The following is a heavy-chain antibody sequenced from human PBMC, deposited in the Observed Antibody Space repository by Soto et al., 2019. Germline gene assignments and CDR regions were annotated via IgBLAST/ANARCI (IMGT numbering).Heavy chain of an antibody. J-gene: IGHJ4*02. D-gene: IGHD6-19*01. CDR3: ARPSPRYSSGWTSFDY. CDR2: IYPGDSDT. V-gene: IGHV5-51*01. CDR1: EYSFTSYW. Sequence: GESLKISCKGSEYSFTSYWIGWVRQMPGKGLEWMGIIYPGDSDTRYSPSFQGQVTISADKSISTAYLQWSSLKASDTAMYYCARPSPRYSSGWTSFDYWGQGTLVTAPQ.